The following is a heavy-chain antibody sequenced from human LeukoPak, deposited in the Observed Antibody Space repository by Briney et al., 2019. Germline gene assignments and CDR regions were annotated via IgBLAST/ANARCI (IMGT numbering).Heavy chain of an antibody. J-gene: IGHJ4*02. Sequence: GGSLTLSCAASGFIFRNYWMSWVRPGPGEGPEWVANINQGGSQKYHVDSVKGRFTISRDNAKNSLDLQMNSLRVEDTAIYYCARLAVQPGNRGWYYEQWGQGTLVTVSS. D-gene: IGHD3-22*01. CDR1: GFIFRNYW. CDR3: ARLAVQPGNRGWYYEQ. V-gene: IGHV3-7*03. CDR2: INQGGSQK.